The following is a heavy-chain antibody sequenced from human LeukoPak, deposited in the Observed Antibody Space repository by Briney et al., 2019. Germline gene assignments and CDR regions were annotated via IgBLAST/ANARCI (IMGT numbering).Heavy chain of an antibody. CDR3: AKESSTGSRYSFDL. J-gene: IGHJ4*02. CDR2: VSYDGTVD. Sequence: GGSLRLSCAASGFTFSNHGMHWVRQAPGKGLEWVAVVSYDGTVDYYADSVKGRFTISRDSSKNTLSLQMNSLRGEDMAVYYCAKESSTGSRYSFDLWGQGSLVTVSS. CDR1: GFTFSNHG. D-gene: IGHD1-1*01. V-gene: IGHV3-30*18.